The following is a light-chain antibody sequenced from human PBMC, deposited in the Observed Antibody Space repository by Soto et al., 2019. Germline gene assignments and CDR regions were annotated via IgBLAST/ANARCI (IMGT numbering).Light chain of an antibody. CDR2: ANS. V-gene: IGLV1-40*01. CDR1: TSNIGTGYD. Sequence: QSVLTQPPSVSGAPGQRVTISCTGSTSNIGTGYDVHWYQQLPGTAPKLLIFANSNRPSGVPDQFSGSKSGTSASLAITGLQAEDEADYYCQSYDSSLSGDVVFGGGTKLTVL. CDR3: QSYDSSLSGDVV. J-gene: IGLJ2*01.